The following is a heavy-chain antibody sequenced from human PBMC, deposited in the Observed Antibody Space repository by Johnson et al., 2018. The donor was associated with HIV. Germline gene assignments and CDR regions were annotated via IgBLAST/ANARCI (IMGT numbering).Heavy chain of an antibody. D-gene: IGHD3-3*01. CDR1: GFTFSSYA. CDR3: ARRPITIFGVAFVAFDI. J-gene: IGHJ3*02. CDR2: ISYDGSNK. V-gene: IGHV3-30-3*01. Sequence: QEQLVESGGGVVQPGRSLRLSCAASGFTFSSYAMHWVRQAPGKGLEWVAVISYDGSNKYYADSVKGRFTISRDNAKNSLYLQMNSLRAEDTAVYYCARRPITIFGVAFVAFDIWGQGTMVTVSS.